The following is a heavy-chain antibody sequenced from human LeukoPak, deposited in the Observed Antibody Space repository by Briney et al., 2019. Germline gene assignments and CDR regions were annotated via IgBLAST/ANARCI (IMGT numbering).Heavy chain of an antibody. J-gene: IGHJ3*02. CDR3: ARHDDSGRDAFDI. V-gene: IGHV4-4*02. CDR2: INHSGST. Sequence: PSETLSLTCAVSGGSISSTNWWSWVRQPPGKGLEWIGEINHSGSTNYNPSLKSRVTISVDTSKNQFSLKLSSVTAADTAVYYCARHDDSGRDAFDIWGQGTMVTVSS. CDR1: GGSISSTNW. D-gene: IGHD5-12*01.